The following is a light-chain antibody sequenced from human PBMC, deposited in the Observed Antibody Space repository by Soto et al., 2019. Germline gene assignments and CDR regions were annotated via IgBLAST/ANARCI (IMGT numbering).Light chain of an antibody. J-gene: IGLJ1*01. V-gene: IGLV2-18*02. Sequence: QSALTQPPSVSGSPGQSVAISCTGTSSDVGTYNRVSWYQHPPGTAPRLMIYDVSNRPSGVPDRFSGSKSGNTASLTIPGLQAEDEADYYCSSYRSTRTYVFGTGTKLTVL. CDR1: SSDVGTYNR. CDR2: DVS. CDR3: SSYRSTRTYV.